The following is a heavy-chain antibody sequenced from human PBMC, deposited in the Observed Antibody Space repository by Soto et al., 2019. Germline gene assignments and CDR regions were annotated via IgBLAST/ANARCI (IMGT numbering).Heavy chain of an antibody. CDR1: GFTFSSYA. CDR3: AKGGLVSSGGYDYPYYFDY. J-gene: IGHJ4*02. V-gene: IGHV3-23*01. Sequence: EVQLLESGGGLVQPGGSLRLSCAASGFTFSSYAMRWVRQAPGKGLEWVSAISGSGGSTYYADSVKGRFTISRDNSKNPVYLQMNSLRAEDTAVYYCAKGGLVSSGGYDYPYYFDYWGQGTLVTVSS. CDR2: ISGSGGST. D-gene: IGHD5-12*01.